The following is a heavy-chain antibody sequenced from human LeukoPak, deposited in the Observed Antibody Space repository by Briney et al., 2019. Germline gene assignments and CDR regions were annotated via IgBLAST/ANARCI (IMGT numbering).Heavy chain of an antibody. Sequence: SETLSLNCSVSDDSMNHYYWSWLRQSPGKGLEWIGNVYYRGTTNYKPSLKHRVTIAVDPSKKQVSLKVTAMTAADTAVYYCARVTSDCSNEICNVGYSYYMDVWGKGTTVTVSS. D-gene: IGHD2-8*01. J-gene: IGHJ6*03. CDR1: DDSMNHYY. CDR2: VYYRGTT. V-gene: IGHV4-59*01. CDR3: ARVTSDCSNEICNVGYSYYMDV.